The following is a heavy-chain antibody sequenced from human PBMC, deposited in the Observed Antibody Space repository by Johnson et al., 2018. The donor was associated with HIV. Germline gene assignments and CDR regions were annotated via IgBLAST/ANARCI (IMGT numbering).Heavy chain of an antibody. J-gene: IGHJ3*02. D-gene: IGHD6-19*01. V-gene: IGHV3-20*04. CDR3: ARRGGSGWSAFDI. Sequence: VQLVESGGGLVQPGGSLRLSCAASGFTFSNYWMHWVRQAPGKGLEWVSRINWNGAITAYADSVKGRFTISRDNAKNSLYLQMNSLRAEDTALYYCARRGGSGWSAFDIWGQGTIVTVSS. CDR2: INWNGAIT. CDR1: GFTFSNYW.